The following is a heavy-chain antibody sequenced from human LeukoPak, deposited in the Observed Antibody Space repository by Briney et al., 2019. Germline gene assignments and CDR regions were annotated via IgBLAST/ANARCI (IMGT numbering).Heavy chain of an antibody. D-gene: IGHD5-24*01. V-gene: IGHV3-33*01. CDR2: IWSDGSYE. CDR1: GFTFSSYG. CDR3: ARDFSLQLFDY. J-gene: IGHJ4*02. Sequence: PGGSLRLSCAASGFTFSSYGFHWVRQAPGKGLEWVAVIWSDGSYEYYADSVKGRFTISRDDSKNTLYLQMNSLRAEDTAVYYCARDFSLQLFDYWGQGTLVTVFS.